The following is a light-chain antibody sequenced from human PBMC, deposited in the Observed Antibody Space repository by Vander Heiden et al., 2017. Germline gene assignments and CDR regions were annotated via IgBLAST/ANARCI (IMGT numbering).Light chain of an antibody. CDR1: NIEDKT. V-gene: IGLV3-21*02. CDR3: QVWDSSSDHYV. CDR2: DAS. J-gene: IGLJ1*01. Sequence: SYVLTQPPSVSVAPGPPATITCGGNNIEDKTVHWYQQKPGQAPVLVVYDASARPSGIPERFSGSNSGHTATLTISRVEAGDEADYYCQVWDSSSDHYVFGIGTKVTVL.